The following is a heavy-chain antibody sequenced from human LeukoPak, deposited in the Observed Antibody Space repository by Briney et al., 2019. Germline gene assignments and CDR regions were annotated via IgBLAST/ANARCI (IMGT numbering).Heavy chain of an antibody. V-gene: IGHV3-74*01. Sequence: GGSLRLSCAVSGLTFRNYWMHWVRQAPGKGLVWVSRINGDGSVISYADSVKGRFTISRDNAKNTLSLQMNSLTDDDTALYYCTGGFGHNWSPFENWGQGTLVTVSS. CDR2: INGDGSVI. J-gene: IGHJ4*02. D-gene: IGHD1-1*01. CDR1: GLTFRNYW. CDR3: TGGFGHNWSPFEN.